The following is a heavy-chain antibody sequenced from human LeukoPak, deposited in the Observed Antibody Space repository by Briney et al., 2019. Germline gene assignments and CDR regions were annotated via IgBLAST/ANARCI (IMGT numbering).Heavy chain of an antibody. V-gene: IGHV4-34*01. CDR3: ARGTRGVNWNPDY. J-gene: IGHJ4*02. D-gene: IGHD1-1*01. Sequence: SETLSLTCAVYGGSFSGYYWSWIRQPPGKGLEWIGEINHSGSTSYNPSLKSRVTISVDTSKNQFSLKLSSVTAADTAVYYCARGTRGVNWNPDYWGQGTLVTVSS. CDR1: GGSFSGYY. CDR2: INHSGST.